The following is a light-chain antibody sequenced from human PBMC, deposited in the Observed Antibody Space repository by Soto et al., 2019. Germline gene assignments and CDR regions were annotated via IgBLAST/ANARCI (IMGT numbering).Light chain of an antibody. CDR2: KTS. Sequence: DIVLTQTPLSSPVTIGQPASISCRSSQSLVHSDGNAYLNWLHQRPGQPPRLLIYKTSNRFSGVPDRFSGSGAGTDFTLTISRVEAEDVGIFYCMQGTHFPLAFGQGTKVEIK. CDR1: QSLVHSDGNAY. J-gene: IGKJ1*01. V-gene: IGKV2-24*01. CDR3: MQGTHFPLA.